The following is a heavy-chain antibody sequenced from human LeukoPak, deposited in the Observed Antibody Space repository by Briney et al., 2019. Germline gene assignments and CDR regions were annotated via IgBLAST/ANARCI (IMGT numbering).Heavy chain of an antibody. CDR3: ARSGQWLVLHYFDY. V-gene: IGHV3-7*03. D-gene: IGHD6-19*01. Sequence: GGSLRLSCAAPGFTFSSYWMSWVRQAPGKGLEWVANIKQDGSEKYYVDSVKGRFTISRDNAKNSLYLQMNSLRAEDTAVYYCARSGQWLVLHYFDYWGQGTLVTVSS. J-gene: IGHJ4*02. CDR2: IKQDGSEK. CDR1: GFTFSSYW.